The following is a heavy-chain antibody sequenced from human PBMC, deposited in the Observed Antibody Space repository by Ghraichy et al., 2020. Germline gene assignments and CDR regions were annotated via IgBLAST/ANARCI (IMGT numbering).Heavy chain of an antibody. D-gene: IGHD3-22*01. CDR2: IIPIFGTA. CDR1: GGTFSSYA. J-gene: IGHJ2*01. CDR3: ARGVVVVIWGRNWYFDL. V-gene: IGHV1-69*13. Sequence: SVKVSCKASGGTFSSYAISWVRQAPGQGLEWMGGIIPIFGTANYAQKFQGRVTITADESTSTAYMELSSLRSEDTAVYYCARGVVVVIWGRNWYFDLWGRGTLVTVSS.